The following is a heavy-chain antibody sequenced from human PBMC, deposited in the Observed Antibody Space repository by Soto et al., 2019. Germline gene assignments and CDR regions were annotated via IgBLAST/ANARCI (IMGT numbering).Heavy chain of an antibody. J-gene: IGHJ6*02. CDR3: ARQGGYYYYGMDV. CDR1: GYSFNTFW. Sequence: GESLKISCKTSGYSFNTFWISWVRQVPGKGLEWMGRIDPGDSNTNYSPSLQGHVTLSVDKSIGTAYLQWSSLKASDTGTYYCARQGGYYYYGMDVWGQGTAVTVSS. D-gene: IGHD2-15*01. V-gene: IGHV5-10-1*01. CDR2: IDPGDSNT.